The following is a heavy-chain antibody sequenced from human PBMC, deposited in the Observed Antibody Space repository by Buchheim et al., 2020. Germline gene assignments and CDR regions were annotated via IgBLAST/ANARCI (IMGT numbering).Heavy chain of an antibody. CDR2: IDWDDDK. D-gene: IGHD2-15*01. J-gene: IGHJ4*02. V-gene: IGHV2-70*15. Sequence: QVTLRESGPALVKPTQTLTLTCDFSGFSLTSTGMSLTWIRQPPGKALEWLARIDWDDDKYYNPSPKTRLSVSRDTSRNQVVLTMTNMDTVDTGTYFCARIRPVTGYFDFWGQG. CDR1: GFSLTSTGMS. CDR3: ARIRPVTGYFDF.